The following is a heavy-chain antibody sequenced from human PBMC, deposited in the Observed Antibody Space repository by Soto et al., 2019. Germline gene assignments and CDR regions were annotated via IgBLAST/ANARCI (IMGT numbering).Heavy chain of an antibody. CDR2: IIPIFGTA. V-gene: IGHV1-69*13. CDR1: GGTLSSYA. J-gene: IGHJ4*02. CDR3: ASGRGLDDYVWGSYRTFDY. Sequence: SVKVSCKASGGTLSSYAISWVRQAPGQGLEWMGGIIPIFGTANYAQKFQGRVTITADESTSTAYMELSSLRSEDTAVYYCASGRGLDDYVWGSYRTFDYWGQGTLVTVSS. D-gene: IGHD3-16*02.